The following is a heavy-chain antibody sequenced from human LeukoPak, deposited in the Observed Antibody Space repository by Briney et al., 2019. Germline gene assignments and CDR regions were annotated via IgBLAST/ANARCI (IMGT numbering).Heavy chain of an antibody. CDR1: GFTFSSYA. CDR2: ISYDGSNK. J-gene: IGHJ6*02. Sequence: GGSLRLSCAASGFTFSSYAMHWVRQAPGKGLEWVAVISYDGSNKYYADSVKGRFTISRDNSKNTRYLQMNSLRAEDTAVYYCARDPTVGRYYYYGMDVWGQGTTVTVSS. D-gene: IGHD4-23*01. V-gene: IGHV3-30-3*01. CDR3: ARDPTVGRYYYYGMDV.